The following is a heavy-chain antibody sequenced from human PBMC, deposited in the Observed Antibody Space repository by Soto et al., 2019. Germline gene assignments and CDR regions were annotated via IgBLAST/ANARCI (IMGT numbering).Heavy chain of an antibody. CDR3: SAGSPPDY. CDR1: GFTFSPSW. J-gene: IGHJ4*02. CDR2: INGDGSEE. V-gene: IGHV3-7*01. Sequence: EVQLVESGGVLVQPGGSLRVSCAASGFTFSPSWMNWVRQAPGKGLEWVANINGDGSEEYYVDSVRGRFTISRDNDKTSLFLQLNSLRAEDTAVYYCSAGSPPDYWGQGTLVTVSS.